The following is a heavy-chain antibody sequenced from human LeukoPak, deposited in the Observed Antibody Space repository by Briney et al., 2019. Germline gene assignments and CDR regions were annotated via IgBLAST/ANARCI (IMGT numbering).Heavy chain of an antibody. V-gene: IGHV3-48*01. J-gene: IGHJ4*02. CDR2: ISDSGSTI. CDR3: ARDPDTSSKVDY. Sequence: GGSLRLSCAASGFTFSSYAMSWVRQAPGKGLEWVSRISDSGSTINYADSVKGRFTVSRDNAKNSLYLQMNSLRAEDTAVYYCARDPDTSSKVDYWGQGTLVTVSS. CDR1: GFTFSSYA. D-gene: IGHD6-6*01.